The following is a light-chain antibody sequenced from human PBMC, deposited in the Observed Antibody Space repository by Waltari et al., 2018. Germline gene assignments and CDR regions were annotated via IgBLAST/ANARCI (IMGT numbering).Light chain of an antibody. Sequence: QSALTQPASVSGSLGQSITISCTGTSSDIGGYNFVSWYQQHPGLAPKLIIYDVSNLPAGVSVRFSGSKSVVTASLTLSGLQADNAADYYCNSYTCTTTPVFGGGTKVTVL. CDR1: SSDIGGYNF. CDR2: DVS. CDR3: NSYTCTTTPV. J-gene: IGLJ2*01. V-gene: IGLV2-14*03.